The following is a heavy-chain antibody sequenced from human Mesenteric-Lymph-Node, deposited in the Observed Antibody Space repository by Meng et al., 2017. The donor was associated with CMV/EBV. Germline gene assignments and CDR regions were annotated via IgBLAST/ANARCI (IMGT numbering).Heavy chain of an antibody. J-gene: IGHJ6*02. CDR2: ISAYNGNT. CDR3: ASSVASTSSFGGYFYYDMDV. D-gene: IGHD2-2*01. Sequence: ASVKVSCKASGYIFTSYGISWVRQAPGQGLEWMGWISAYNGNTNYAQKFQGRVTMTTDTSTSTAYMELRNLRSDDTAVYYCASSVASTSSFGGYFYYDMDVWGQGTTVTVSS. CDR1: GYIFTSYG. V-gene: IGHV1-18*01.